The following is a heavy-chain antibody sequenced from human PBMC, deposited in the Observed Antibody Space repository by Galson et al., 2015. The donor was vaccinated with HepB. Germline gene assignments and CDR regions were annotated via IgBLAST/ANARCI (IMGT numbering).Heavy chain of an antibody. D-gene: IGHD2-2*01. CDR2: IYYSGST. CDR3: ARGGSLRTVPERIFDY. V-gene: IGHV4-59*01. J-gene: IGHJ4*02. Sequence: SETLSLTCTVSGGSISSYYWSWIRQPPGKGLEWIGYIYYSGSTNYNPSLKSRVTISVDTSKNQFSLKLSSVTAADTAVYYCARGGSLRTVPERIFDYWGQGTLVTVSS. CDR1: GGSISSYY.